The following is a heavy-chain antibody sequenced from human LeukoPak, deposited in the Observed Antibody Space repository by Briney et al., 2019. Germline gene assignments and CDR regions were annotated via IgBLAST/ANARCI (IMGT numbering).Heavy chain of an antibody. CDR3: AKVPTTTMDDSYYYYYMDV. D-gene: IGHD5-18*01. CDR2: IRYDGNNK. J-gene: IGHJ6*03. CDR1: GFSFSYYA. V-gene: IGHV3-30*02. Sequence: GGSLRLSCAASGFSFSYYAMHWVRQAPGKGLEWVAFIRYDGNNKYYADSVKGRFTISRDNSKNTLYLQMNSLRTEDTAVYFCAKVPTTTMDDSYYYYYMDVWGKGTTVTVSS.